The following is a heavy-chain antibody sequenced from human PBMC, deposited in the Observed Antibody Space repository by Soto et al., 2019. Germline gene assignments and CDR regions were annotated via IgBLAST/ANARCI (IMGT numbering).Heavy chain of an antibody. J-gene: IGHJ4*02. CDR2: ISAYNGNT. D-gene: IGHD3-9*01. CDR3: ARDRYYDIVTGYDGEGYYFDY. Sequence: QVQLVQSGAEVKKPGASVKVSCKASGYTFTSYGISWVRQAPGQGLEWMGWISAYNGNTNYAQKLQGRVTMTTDTSTSTAYMELRSLRSDDTAVYYCARDRYYDIVTGYDGEGYYFDYWGQGTLVTVSS. V-gene: IGHV1-18*04. CDR1: GYTFTSYG.